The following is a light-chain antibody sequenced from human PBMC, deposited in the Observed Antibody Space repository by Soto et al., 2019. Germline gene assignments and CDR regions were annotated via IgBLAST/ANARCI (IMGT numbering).Light chain of an antibody. V-gene: IGLV1-40*01. CDR3: QSYDSRLSGWV. CDR1: RSNIGAGYD. Sequence: QSVLTQPPSVSGAPGQRVTFSCTGSRSNIGAGYDVHWYQQLPGTAPKLLIHYNTNRPSGVPDRFSASKSGTSASLAITGLQAEDEAGYYCQSYDSRLSGWVFGGGTKLTVL. CDR2: YNT. J-gene: IGLJ3*02.